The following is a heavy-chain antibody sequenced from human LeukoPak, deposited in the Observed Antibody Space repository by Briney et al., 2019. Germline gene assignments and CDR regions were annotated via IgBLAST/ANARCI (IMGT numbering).Heavy chain of an antibody. Sequence: SETLSLTCTVSGGSISGHYWSWIRQPAGKGLEWIGRIYSSGSTNYNPSLKSRLPMSADMSKNQFSLKLSSVTPEDTAVYFCASTPVTYYQSAGYYFESYFGYWGQGTLVTVSS. CDR2: IYSSGST. CDR3: ASTPVTYYQSAGYYFESYFGY. CDR1: GGSISGHY. V-gene: IGHV4-4*07. D-gene: IGHD3-22*01. J-gene: IGHJ4*02.